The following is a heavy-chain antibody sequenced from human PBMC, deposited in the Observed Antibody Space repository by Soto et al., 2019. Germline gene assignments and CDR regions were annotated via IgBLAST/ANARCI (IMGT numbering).Heavy chain of an antibody. CDR1: GFTFSTYP. Sequence: EAQLLECGGGLVQPGGSLRLSCAASGFTFSTYPMSWVRQAPGKGLEWVSGISGSGISTYYTDSVKGRFTISRDNSKNTVFLQMNSLRDEDTAVYYCVKPPVITASYYYYDMDVWGQGTTVTVSS. V-gene: IGHV3-23*01. CDR2: ISGSGIST. D-gene: IGHD4-4*01. CDR3: VKPPVITASYYYYDMDV. J-gene: IGHJ6*02.